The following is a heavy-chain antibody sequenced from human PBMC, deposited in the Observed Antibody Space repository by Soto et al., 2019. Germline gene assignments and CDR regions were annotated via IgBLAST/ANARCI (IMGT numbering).Heavy chain of an antibody. CDR1: GFTFSSYG. Sequence: SLRLSCAASGFTFSSYGMHWVRQAPGKGLEWVAVIWYDGSNKYYADSVKVRFTISRDNSKNTLYLQMNSLRAEDTAVYYCARDLVLLRYSSGYVDIWGQGTMVTVSS. J-gene: IGHJ3*02. D-gene: IGHD3-22*01. V-gene: IGHV3-33*01. CDR3: ARDLVLLRYSSGYVDI. CDR2: IWYDGSNK.